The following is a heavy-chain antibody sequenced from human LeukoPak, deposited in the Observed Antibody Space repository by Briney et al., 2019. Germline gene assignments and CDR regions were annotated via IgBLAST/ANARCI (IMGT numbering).Heavy chain of an antibody. CDR2: IKSKTDGGTT. Sequence: GGSLRLSCAASGFTFSIAWMSWVRQAPGKGLEWVGRIKSKTDGGTTDYAAPVKGRFTISRDDSKNTLYLQMNSLKTEDTAVYYCTTAYYDFWSGYYYYYMDVWGKGTTVTVSS. V-gene: IGHV3-15*01. CDR1: GFTFSIAW. J-gene: IGHJ6*03. D-gene: IGHD3-3*01. CDR3: TTAYYDFWSGYYYYYMDV.